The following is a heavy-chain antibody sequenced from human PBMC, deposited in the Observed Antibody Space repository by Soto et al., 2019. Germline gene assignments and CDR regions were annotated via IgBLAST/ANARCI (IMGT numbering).Heavy chain of an antibody. Sequence: PGGSLRLSCAASGFTLSSYSIHGVRQAPGKGLDWVAVISYDGNTQFYGDSVKGRFIVSRDNSRNTLYLQMNNLRAEDTAVYYCAKVSRPSRISTPDFDYWGQGTLVTVSS. J-gene: IGHJ4*02. V-gene: IGHV3-30-3*01. CDR2: ISYDGNTQ. CDR1: GFTLSSYS. CDR3: AKVSRPSRISTPDFDY.